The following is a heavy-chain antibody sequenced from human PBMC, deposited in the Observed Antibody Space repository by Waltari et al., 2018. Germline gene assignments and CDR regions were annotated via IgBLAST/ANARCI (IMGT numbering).Heavy chain of an antibody. CDR3: ARGGRGYYDSSGYLAFDY. J-gene: IGHJ4*02. CDR2: IYYSGST. D-gene: IGHD3-22*01. Sequence: QVQLQESGPGLVKPSETLSLTCTVSGGSISSYYWSWIRRPPGKGLEWIGYIYYSGSTNYNPSLKSRVTISVDTSKNQFSLKLSSVTAADTAVYYCARGGRGYYDSSGYLAFDYWGQGTLVTVSS. V-gene: IGHV4-59*01. CDR1: GGSISSYY.